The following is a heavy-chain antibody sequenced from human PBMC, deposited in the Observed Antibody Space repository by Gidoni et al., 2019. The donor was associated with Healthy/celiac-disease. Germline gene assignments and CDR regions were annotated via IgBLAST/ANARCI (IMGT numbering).Heavy chain of an antibody. CDR1: GFTFSSYG. Sequence: QVQLVESGGGVVQPGRSLRLSCAASGFTFSSYGMHWVRQAPGKGLEWVAVIWYDGSNKYYADSVKGRFTISRDNSKNTLYLQMNSLRAEDTAVYYCARDGDSSGWYLGYYFDYWGQGTLVTVSS. J-gene: IGHJ4*02. D-gene: IGHD6-19*01. CDR3: ARDGDSSGWYLGYYFDY. V-gene: IGHV3-33*01. CDR2: IWYDGSNK.